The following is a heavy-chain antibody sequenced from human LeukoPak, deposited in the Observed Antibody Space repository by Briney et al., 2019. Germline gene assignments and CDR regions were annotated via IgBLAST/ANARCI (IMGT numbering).Heavy chain of an antibody. D-gene: IGHD6-13*01. CDR1: GLXVSSTY. Sequence: GGSLRLSCAASGLXVSSTYISWVREAPGKGLQWVSIIYSGGSKHYADSVKGRFTVSRDNSKNTVYLQMNGLRAEDTAVYYCATLPTGYSSSWFDHWGQGTLVTVSS. V-gene: IGHV3-53*01. CDR3: ATLPTGYSSSWFDH. CDR2: IYSGGSK. J-gene: IGHJ5*02.